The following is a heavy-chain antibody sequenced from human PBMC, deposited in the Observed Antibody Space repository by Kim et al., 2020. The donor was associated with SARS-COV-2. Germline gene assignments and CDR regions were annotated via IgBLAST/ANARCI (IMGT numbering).Heavy chain of an antibody. CDR1: GGSISSGSYY. D-gene: IGHD2-2*01. CDR2: IYTSGST. J-gene: IGHJ5*02. Sequence: SETLSLTCTVSGGSISSGSYYWSWIRQPAGKGLEWIGRIYTSGSTNYNPSLKSRVTISVDTSKNQFSLKRSSVTAADTAVYYCAGEGTRYCSSTSCYSWFDPWGQGTLVTVSS. CDR3: AGEGTRYCSSTSCYSWFDP. V-gene: IGHV4-61*02.